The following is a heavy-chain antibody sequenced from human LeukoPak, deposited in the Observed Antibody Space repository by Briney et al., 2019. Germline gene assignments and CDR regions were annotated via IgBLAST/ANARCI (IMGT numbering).Heavy chain of an antibody. Sequence: GGSLRLSCAASGFTFSSYAMSWVRQAPGKGLEWVSAISGSGGSTYYANSVKGRFTISRDSSKNTLYLQMNSLRAEDTAVYYCAKSQGTSAYHPSDYWGQGTLVTVSS. CDR2: ISGSGGST. CDR3: AKSQGTSAYHPSDY. CDR1: GFTFSSYA. V-gene: IGHV3-23*01. D-gene: IGHD3-22*01. J-gene: IGHJ4*02.